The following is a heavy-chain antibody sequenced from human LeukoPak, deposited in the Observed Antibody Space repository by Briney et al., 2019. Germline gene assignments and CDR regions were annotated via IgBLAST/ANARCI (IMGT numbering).Heavy chain of an antibody. V-gene: IGHV5-51*01. D-gene: IGHD1-26*01. CDR2: IYPGDSDT. J-gene: IGHJ6*02. CDR3: AREAEVGATSYYYGMDV. CDR1: GYSFTSYW. Sequence: GESLKISCKGSGYSFTSYWIGWVRQMPGKGLEWMGIIYPGDSDTRYSPSFQGQVTISADKSISTAYLQRSSLKASDTAMYYCAREAEVGATSYYYGMDVWGQGTTVTVSS.